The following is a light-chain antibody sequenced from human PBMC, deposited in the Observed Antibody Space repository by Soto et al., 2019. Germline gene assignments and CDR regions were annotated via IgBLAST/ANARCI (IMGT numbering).Light chain of an antibody. CDR2: STS. CDR1: PGAVTSGYY. V-gene: IGLV7-43*01. Sequence: QAVVTQEPALTVSPGGTVTLTCASTPGAVTSGYYPNWFQQKPGQAPRALIYSTSNKHPWTPARFSGSLLGGKAALTLSGVQPEDEAEYYCLLYYGGAAVFGGGTQLTVL. J-gene: IGLJ7*01. CDR3: LLYYGGAAV.